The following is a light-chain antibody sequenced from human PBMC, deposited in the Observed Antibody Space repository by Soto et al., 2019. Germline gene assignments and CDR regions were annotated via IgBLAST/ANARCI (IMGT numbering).Light chain of an antibody. V-gene: IGKV3-20*01. Sequence: EIVLTQSPGTLSLSPGERVTLSCRASQSVSSSYLAWYQQKPGQAPRLLIYGASSRVTGIPDRFSGSGSGTDFTLTIRRLEPEDFAEYYCPQYGSSLSITFGQGTRLEIK. CDR3: PQYGSSLSIT. J-gene: IGKJ5*01. CDR2: GAS. CDR1: QSVSSSY.